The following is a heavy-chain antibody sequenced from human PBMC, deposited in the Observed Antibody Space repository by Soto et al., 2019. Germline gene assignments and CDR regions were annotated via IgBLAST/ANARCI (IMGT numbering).Heavy chain of an antibody. Sequence: GESLKISCKRSGFSFSSYWIGWVRQMHGKGLEWMGIIYPDDSDTTYSPSFQGQVTISADKSISTAYLQWSSLKASDTAMYYCARMTTVTTSLDPWGQGTLVTVSS. CDR2: IYPDDSDT. V-gene: IGHV5-51*01. CDR1: GFSFSSYW. J-gene: IGHJ5*02. CDR3: ARMTTVTTSLDP. D-gene: IGHD4-4*01.